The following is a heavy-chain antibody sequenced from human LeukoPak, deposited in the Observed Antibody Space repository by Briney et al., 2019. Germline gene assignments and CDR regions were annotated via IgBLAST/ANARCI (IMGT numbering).Heavy chain of an antibody. Sequence: ASVKVSCEASGYTFTNNYIHWVRQAPGQGLEWMGIINPSGGSATYAQKFRGRVTMTRDTSTSTVYMELSSLRSEDTAVYYCARGLDSSGYYAPWGQGTLVTVSS. CDR3: ARGLDSSGYYAP. J-gene: IGHJ5*02. CDR1: GYTFTNNY. V-gene: IGHV1-46*01. CDR2: INPSGGSA. D-gene: IGHD3-22*01.